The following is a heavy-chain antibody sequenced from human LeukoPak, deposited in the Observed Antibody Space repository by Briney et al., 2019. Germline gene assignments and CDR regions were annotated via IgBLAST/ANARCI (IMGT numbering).Heavy chain of an antibody. CDR2: IWYDGSNT. J-gene: IGHJ6*02. V-gene: IGHV3-33*01. D-gene: IGHD2-8*02. CDR3: ARDFRVLGMDV. Sequence: GRSLRLSCAASGFTFSSFGMDWVRQAPGKGLEWLAVIWYDGSNTYYADSVKGRFTISRDNSKNTLYLQMNSLRAEDTAVYYCARDFRVLGMDVWGQGTTVTVSS. CDR1: GFTFSSFG.